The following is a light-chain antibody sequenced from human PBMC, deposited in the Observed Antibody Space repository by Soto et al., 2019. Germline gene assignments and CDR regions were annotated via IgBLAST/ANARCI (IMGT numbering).Light chain of an antibody. CDR2: AAS. V-gene: IGKV1-39*01. Sequence: DIQMTQSPSSLSASIGDRVTITCRASQNINTYLNWYRQRPGKAPELLIFAASTLQSGVPSRFSGTVSGTHFTLTISSLRPEDFATYYCQQTYTFGFTFGPGTTVDIK. J-gene: IGKJ3*01. CDR3: QQTYTFGFT. CDR1: QNINTY.